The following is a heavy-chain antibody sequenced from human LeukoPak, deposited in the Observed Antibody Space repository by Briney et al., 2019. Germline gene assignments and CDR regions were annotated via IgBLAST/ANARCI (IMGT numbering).Heavy chain of an antibody. CDR2: ISYDGSNK. J-gene: IGHJ4*02. CDR3: AKELDYYDSSGFDY. Sequence: GGSLRPSCAASGFTFSSYGTHWVRQAPGKGLEWVAVISYDGSNKYYADSVKSRFTISRDNSKNTLYLQMNSLRAEDTAVYYCAKELDYYDSSGFDYWGQGTLVTVSS. V-gene: IGHV3-30*18. CDR1: GFTFSSYG. D-gene: IGHD3-22*01.